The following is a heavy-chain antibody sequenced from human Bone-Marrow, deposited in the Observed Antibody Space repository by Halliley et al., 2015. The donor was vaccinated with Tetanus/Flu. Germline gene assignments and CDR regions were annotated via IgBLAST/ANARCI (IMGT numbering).Heavy chain of an antibody. D-gene: IGHD3-9*01. CDR3: TRVKTILDFHLGMDV. CDR2: STSKGYVGTT. Sequence: FSTSKGYVGTTEYAAPVKGRFTISRDDSKRVAYLQMNSLKTEDTAVYYCTRVKTILDFHLGMDVWGQGTTVTVSS. V-gene: IGHV3-49*02. J-gene: IGHJ6*02.